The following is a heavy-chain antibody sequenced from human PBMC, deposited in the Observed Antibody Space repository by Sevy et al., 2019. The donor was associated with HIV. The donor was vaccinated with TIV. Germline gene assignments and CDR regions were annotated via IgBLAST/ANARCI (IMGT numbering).Heavy chain of an antibody. Sequence: GGSLRLSCAASGFTFNSYWMSWVRQAPGKGLEWVGHIKSKIDGGTTDYAAPVQGRFTISRDDSENTLYLQMNSLKTEDTAVYFCTTSPLVQGVPWGQGTQVTVSS. V-gene: IGHV3-15*01. CDR2: IKSKIDGGTT. CDR1: GFTFNSYW. CDR3: TTSPLVQGVP. D-gene: IGHD3-10*01. J-gene: IGHJ5*02.